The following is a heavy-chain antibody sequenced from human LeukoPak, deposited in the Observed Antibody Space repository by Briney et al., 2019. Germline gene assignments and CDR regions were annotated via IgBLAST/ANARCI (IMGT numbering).Heavy chain of an antibody. J-gene: IGHJ5*01. D-gene: IGHD2/OR15-2a*01. CDR2: ISGSGDSI. CDR3: AKSPGVFLPYFDRWFDS. Sequence: QTGGSLRLSCAASGFTFNNYAMSWVRQAPGKGLECVSGISGSGDSIQYADSVKGRFTISRDNSKNTLYLQMNSLRAEDTAVYFCAKSPGVFLPYFDRWFDSRGQGTLVTVSS. CDR1: GFTFNNYA. V-gene: IGHV3-23*01.